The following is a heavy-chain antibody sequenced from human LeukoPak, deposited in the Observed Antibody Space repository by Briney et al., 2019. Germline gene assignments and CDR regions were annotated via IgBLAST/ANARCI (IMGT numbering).Heavy chain of an antibody. D-gene: IGHD5-24*01. CDR1: GYSFSSYW. CDR2: IYPRDSDT. V-gene: IGHV5-51*01. Sequence: PGESLKISCHGSGYSFSSYWIAWVRQMPGKGLEWMAIIYPRDSDTRYSPSFQGQVTISADKSDTPVYLQWSSLKASDTVMYYCARQSGNWLQFGDYWGQGTLVTVSS. CDR3: ARQSGNWLQFGDY. J-gene: IGHJ4*02.